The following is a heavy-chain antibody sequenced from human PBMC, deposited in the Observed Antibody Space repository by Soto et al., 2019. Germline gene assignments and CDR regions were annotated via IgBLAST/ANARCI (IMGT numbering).Heavy chain of an antibody. D-gene: IGHD1-26*01. Sequence: SVKVSCKASGGTFSSYAISWVRQAPGQGLEWMGGTIPIFGTANYAQKFQGRVTITADESTRTAYMELSSLRSADTAVYFLSREVGATLNWFDQSGQGNLVTVSP. CDR2: TIPIFGTA. V-gene: IGHV1-69*13. CDR1: GGTFSSYA. J-gene: IGHJ5*02. CDR3: SREVGATLNWFDQ.